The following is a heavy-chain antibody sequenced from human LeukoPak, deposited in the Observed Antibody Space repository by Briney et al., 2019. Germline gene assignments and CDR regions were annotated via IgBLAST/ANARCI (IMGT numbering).Heavy chain of an antibody. Sequence: GGSLRLSCAASGFTFSSYSMNWVRQAPGKGLEWISYISETSSFMYYADSVKGRFTISRDNSKNTVYLQMNSLRVEDTAVYYCAKDQNWEGGYWGQGTLVTVSS. V-gene: IGHV3-21*05. D-gene: IGHD7-27*01. CDR2: ISETSSFM. J-gene: IGHJ4*02. CDR1: GFTFSSYS. CDR3: AKDQNWEGGY.